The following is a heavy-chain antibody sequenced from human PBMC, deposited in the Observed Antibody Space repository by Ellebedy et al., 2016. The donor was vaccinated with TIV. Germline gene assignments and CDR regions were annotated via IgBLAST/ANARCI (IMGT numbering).Heavy chain of an antibody. CDR3: ARPITGADYYYHYGMDV. CDR2: IIPIFGTA. CDR1: GCTFSSYA. D-gene: IGHD1-14*01. V-gene: IGHV1-69*13. Sequence: AASVKVSCKASGCTFSSYAISWVRQAPGQGLEWMGGIIPIFGTANYAQTFQGRVTITADESTSTAYMELSSLRSEDTAVDYWARPITGADYYYHYGMDVWGQGTTVTVSS. J-gene: IGHJ6*02.